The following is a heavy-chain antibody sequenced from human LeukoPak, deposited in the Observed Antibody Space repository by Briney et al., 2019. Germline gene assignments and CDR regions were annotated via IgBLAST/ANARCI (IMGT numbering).Heavy chain of an antibody. CDR2: ISAYNGNT. V-gene: IGHV1-18*01. Sequence: GASVKVSCKASGYTFTSYGISWVRQAPGQGLEWMGWISAYNGNTNYAQKLQGRITMTTDTSTSTAYMELRSLRSDDTAVYYCARGERGYCTNGVCYSPNWFDPWGQGTLVTVSS. J-gene: IGHJ5*02. CDR3: ARGERGYCTNGVCYSPNWFDP. D-gene: IGHD2-8*01. CDR1: GYTFTSYG.